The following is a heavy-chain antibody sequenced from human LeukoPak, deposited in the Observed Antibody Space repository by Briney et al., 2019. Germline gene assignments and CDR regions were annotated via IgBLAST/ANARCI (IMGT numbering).Heavy chain of an antibody. J-gene: IGHJ3*02. Sequence: SETLSLTCTVSGGSISSYYWSWIRQPPGKGLVWIGYIYYSGSTNYNPSLKSRVTISVDTSKNQFSLKLSSVTAADTAVYYCARGTLAAGNAFDIWGQGTMVTVSS. CDR1: GGSISSYY. V-gene: IGHV4-59*01. D-gene: IGHD6-13*01. CDR2: IYYSGST. CDR3: ARGTLAAGNAFDI.